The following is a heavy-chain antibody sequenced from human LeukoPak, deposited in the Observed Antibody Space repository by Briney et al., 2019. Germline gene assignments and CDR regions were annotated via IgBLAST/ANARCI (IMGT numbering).Heavy chain of an antibody. CDR3: ARGGHRQQQLDY. V-gene: IGHV3-53*01. J-gene: IGHJ4*02. CDR1: GFTVSTNY. Sequence: GGSLRLSCADSGFTVSTNYMRWVRQAPGKGLEWVSVIYSGGSTSYAASVKGRFTISRDNSKNTLYLQMNSLRAEDTAVYYCARGGHRQQQLDYWGQGTLVTVSS. D-gene: IGHD6-13*01. CDR2: IYSGGST.